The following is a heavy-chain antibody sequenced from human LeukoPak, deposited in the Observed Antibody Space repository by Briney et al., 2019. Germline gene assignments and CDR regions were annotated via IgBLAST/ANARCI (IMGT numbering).Heavy chain of an antibody. CDR1: GYTFTSYD. CDR3: ARIAVAGKLRNDY. J-gene: IGHJ4*02. V-gene: IGHV1-8*03. D-gene: IGHD6-19*01. CDR2: MNPNSGNT. Sequence: ASVKVSCKVSGYTFTSYDINWVRQATGQGLEWMGWMNPNSGNTGYAQKFQGRVTITRNTSISTAYMELSSLRSEDTAVYYCARIAVAGKLRNDYWGQGTLVTVSS.